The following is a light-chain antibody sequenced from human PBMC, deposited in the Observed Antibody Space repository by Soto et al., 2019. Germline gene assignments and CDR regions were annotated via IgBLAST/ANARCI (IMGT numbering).Light chain of an antibody. V-gene: IGKV3-20*01. CDR2: GPS. CDR3: QHYGTSLWT. Sequence: EIMLTQSPCTLSLSPGERATLSCRASQSVSSSFLAWYQQKPGQAPSLLIYGPSSRATGIPDRFSGSGSGTDFTLTTSRLEPEDFAMYLCQHYGTSLWTFGQGTKVVIK. J-gene: IGKJ1*01. CDR1: QSVSSSF.